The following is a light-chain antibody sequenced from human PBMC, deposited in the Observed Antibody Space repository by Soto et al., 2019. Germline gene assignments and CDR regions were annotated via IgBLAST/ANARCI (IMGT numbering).Light chain of an antibody. V-gene: IGKV1-39*01. CDR3: QQSYSTPKT. CDR1: QSISSY. J-gene: IGKJ1*01. CDR2: AAS. Sequence: DIQMTQSPSSLSASVGDRVTITCRASQSISSYLNWYQQKPGKAPKLLIYAASSLQSGVPSRFSGSGSGTDFTLTISSLQPEEFATYYCQQSYSTPKTFGHGTKVDIK.